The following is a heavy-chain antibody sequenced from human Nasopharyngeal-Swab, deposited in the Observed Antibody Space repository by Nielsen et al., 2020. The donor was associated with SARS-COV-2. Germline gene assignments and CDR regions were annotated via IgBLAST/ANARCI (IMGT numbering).Heavy chain of an antibody. CDR2: IYYSGST. CDR1: GGSISSGSYY. Sequence: SETLSLTCTVSGGSISSGSYYWGWIRQPPGKGLEWIGSIYYSGSTYYNPSLKSRVTISVDTSKNQFSLKLSSVTAADTAVYYCARQSVRSIVVVVAVKGYYYMDVWGKGTTVTVSS. CDR3: ARQSVRSIVVVVAVKGYYYMDV. V-gene: IGHV4-39*01. D-gene: IGHD2-15*01. J-gene: IGHJ6*03.